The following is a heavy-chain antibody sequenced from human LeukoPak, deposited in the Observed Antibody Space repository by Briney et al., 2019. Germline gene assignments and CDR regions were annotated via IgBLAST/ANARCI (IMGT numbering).Heavy chain of an antibody. Sequence: SETLSLTCTVSGGSISSYYWSWIRQPPGKGLEWIGYIYYSGSTKYNPSLKSRVTISVDTSKNQFSLKLSSVTAADTAVYYCAGGAYYFDYWGQGTLVTVSS. J-gene: IGHJ4*02. V-gene: IGHV4-59*01. CDR1: GGSISSYY. CDR3: AGGAYYFDY. CDR2: IYYSGST.